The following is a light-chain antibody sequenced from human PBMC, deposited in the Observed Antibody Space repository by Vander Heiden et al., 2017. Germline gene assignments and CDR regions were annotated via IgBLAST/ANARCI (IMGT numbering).Light chain of an antibody. CDR1: NIGRKS. V-gene: IGLV3-21*04. CDR2: YDS. J-gene: IGLJ3*02. Sequence: SYVLTQPPSVSVAPGKTARITRGGNNIGRKSVHWYQQQPGQAPVLVIYYDSDRPSGIPERFSGSNSGNTATLTISRVEAGDEADYYCQVWDSSSDHPWVFGGGTKLTVL. CDR3: QVWDSSSDHPWV.